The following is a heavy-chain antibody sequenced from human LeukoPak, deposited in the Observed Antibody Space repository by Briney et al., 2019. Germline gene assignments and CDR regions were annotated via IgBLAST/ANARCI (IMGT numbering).Heavy chain of an antibody. CDR1: GFTFNSYS. CDR3: ARVESSSDYMDV. D-gene: IGHD6-6*01. CDR2: ISSDGTNA. J-gene: IGHJ6*03. Sequence: GGSLRLSCAASGFTFNSYSMNWVRQAPGKGLVWVSRISSDGTNANYADSVKGRFTISRDNAKNSLYLQMNSLRAEDTAVYYCARVESSSDYMDVWGKGTTVTVSS. V-gene: IGHV3-21*01.